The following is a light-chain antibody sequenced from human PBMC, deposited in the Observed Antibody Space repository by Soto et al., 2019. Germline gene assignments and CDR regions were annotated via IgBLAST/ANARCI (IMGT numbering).Light chain of an antibody. CDR2: GAS. CDR3: QRYGSSPTPIT. J-gene: IGKJ5*01. Sequence: EIVLTQSPGTLSLSPGERVTLSCRASQSVSSSYLAWYQQKPGQAPRLLIYGASNRATGIPDRFSGSGSGTDFTLTISRLEPEDFAVYYCQRYGSSPTPITFGQGTRLEIK. CDR1: QSVSSSY. V-gene: IGKV3-20*01.